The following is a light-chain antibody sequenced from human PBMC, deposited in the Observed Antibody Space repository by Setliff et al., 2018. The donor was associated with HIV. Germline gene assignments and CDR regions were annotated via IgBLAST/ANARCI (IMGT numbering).Light chain of an antibody. Sequence: QSALTQPASVSGSPGQSITISCTGTSGDVGFYNFVSWYQLHPGKAPKLIIYEVSNRTSGVSNRFSGSKSGNTASLTISGLQPEDGADYYCSSYTNSVTVVFGTGTKVTV. CDR3: SSYTNSVTVV. CDR2: EVS. V-gene: IGLV2-14*01. J-gene: IGLJ1*01. CDR1: SGDVGFYNF.